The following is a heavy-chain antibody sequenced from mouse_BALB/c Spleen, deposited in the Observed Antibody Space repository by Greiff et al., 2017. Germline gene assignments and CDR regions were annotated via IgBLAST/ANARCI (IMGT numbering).Heavy chain of an antibody. CDR3: ARGVRRPYYAMDY. J-gene: IGHJ4*01. D-gene: IGHD2-14*01. V-gene: IGHV5-12-1*01. CDR1: GFAFSSYD. CDR2: ISSGGGST. Sequence: EVQGVESGGGLVKPGGSLKLSCAASGFAFSSYDMSWVRQTPEKRLEWVAYISSGGGSTYYPDTVKGRFTISRDNAKNTLYLQMSSLKSEDTAMYYCARGVRRPYYAMDYWGQGTSVTVSS.